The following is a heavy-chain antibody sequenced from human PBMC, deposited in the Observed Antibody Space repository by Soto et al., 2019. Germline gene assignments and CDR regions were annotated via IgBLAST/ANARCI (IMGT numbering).Heavy chain of an antibody. Sequence: SGESLKISCKGSGYSFTNYWIGWVRQMPGKGLEWMGILYPGNSDTRYSPSFQGQVTISADKSISTAYLQWSSLKASDTAMYYCARPTRTYQSVFDYWGQGTLVTVSS. CDR1: GYSFTNYW. J-gene: IGHJ4*02. CDR2: LYPGNSDT. CDR3: ARPTRTYQSVFDY. V-gene: IGHV5-51*01. D-gene: IGHD2-2*01.